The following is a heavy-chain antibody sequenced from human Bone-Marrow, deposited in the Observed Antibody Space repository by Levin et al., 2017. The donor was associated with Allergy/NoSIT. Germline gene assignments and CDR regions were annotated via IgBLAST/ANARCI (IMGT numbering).Heavy chain of an antibody. D-gene: IGHD2-21*01. Sequence: GESLKISCKASGYTFTSYGISWVRQAPGQGLEWMGWISAYNGNTNYAQKLQGRVTMTTDTSTSTAYMELRSLRSDDTAVYYCARVPRSVVVAIDYWGQGTLVTVSS. CDR3: ARVPRSVVVAIDY. J-gene: IGHJ4*02. CDR1: GYTFTSYG. CDR2: ISAYNGNT. V-gene: IGHV1-18*01.